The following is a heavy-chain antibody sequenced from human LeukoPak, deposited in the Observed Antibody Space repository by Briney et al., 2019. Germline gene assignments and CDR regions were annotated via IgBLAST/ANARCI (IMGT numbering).Heavy chain of an antibody. V-gene: IGHV3-66*01. CDR2: IYSGGST. D-gene: IGHD4-23*01. J-gene: IGHJ4*02. Sequence: PGGSLRLSCAASGFTFSSYWMHWVRQAPGKGLEWVSVIYSGGSTYYADSVKGRFTISRDNSKNTLYLQMNSLRAEDTTVYYCARSGGGNSPLGYFDYWGQGTLVTVSS. CDR3: ARSGGGNSPLGYFDY. CDR1: GFTFSSYW.